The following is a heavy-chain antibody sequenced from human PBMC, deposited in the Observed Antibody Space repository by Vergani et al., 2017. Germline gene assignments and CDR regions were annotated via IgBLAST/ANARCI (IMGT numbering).Heavy chain of an antibody. CDR1: GYTFTSYG. CDR2: ISAYIANT. CDR3: ARDSLRGRGYYYGMDV. Sequence: QVQLVQSGAEVKKPGASVKVSCKASGYTFTSYGITWVRQAPGQGLEWMGWISAYIANTKYAQNLQGRVTMTTDTSTSTVHMELRSLRSDDTAVYYCARDSLRGRGYYYGMDVWGQGTTVTVSS. V-gene: IGHV1-18*01. D-gene: IGHD3-10*01. J-gene: IGHJ6*02.